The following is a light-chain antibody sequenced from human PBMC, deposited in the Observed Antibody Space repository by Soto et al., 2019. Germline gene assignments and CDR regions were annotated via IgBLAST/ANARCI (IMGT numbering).Light chain of an antibody. J-gene: IGKJ1*01. CDR3: QQYSVYWT. CDR2: DAS. CDR1: QSVSTR. V-gene: IGKV1-5*02. Sequence: DIQMTQSPSSLSASVGDRVTIICRASQSVSTRLAWYQQKPGKAPKVLIYDASSWAGGVPSRFTGSGSGTESTLTINRLQPDDFATYYGQQYSVYWTFGQGTKVEIK.